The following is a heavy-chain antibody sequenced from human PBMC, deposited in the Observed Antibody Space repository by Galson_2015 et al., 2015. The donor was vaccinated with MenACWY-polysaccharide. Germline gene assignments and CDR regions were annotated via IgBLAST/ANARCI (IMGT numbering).Heavy chain of an antibody. J-gene: IGHJ6*02. CDR2: INPNSGGT. Sequence: SVKVSCKASGYTFTGYYMHWVRQAPGQGLEWMGWINPNSGGTNYAQKFQGRVTMTRDTSISTAYMELSRLRSDDTAVYYCARDPRSIAARNYYYGMDVWGQGTTVTVSS. D-gene: IGHD6-6*01. CDR3: ARDPRSIAARNYYYGMDV. V-gene: IGHV1-2*02. CDR1: GYTFTGYY.